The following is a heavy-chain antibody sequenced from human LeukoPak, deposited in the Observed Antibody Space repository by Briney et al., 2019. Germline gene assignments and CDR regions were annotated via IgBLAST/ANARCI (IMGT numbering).Heavy chain of an antibody. CDR2: VYYSGST. J-gene: IGHJ3*02. V-gene: IGHV4-59*01. Sequence: SETLSLTCAVSGGSFSGYYWSWIRQPPGKGLEWIGYVYYSGSTNYNPSLKSRVTISVDSSKNQFSLKLSSVTAADTAIYYCARQMTTLTTGRTFDIWGQGTMVTVSS. D-gene: IGHD4-17*01. CDR1: GGSFSGYY. CDR3: ARQMTTLTTGRTFDI.